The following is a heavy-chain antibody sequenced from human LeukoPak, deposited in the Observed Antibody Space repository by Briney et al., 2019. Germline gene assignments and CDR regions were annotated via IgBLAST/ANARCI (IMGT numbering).Heavy chain of an antibody. J-gene: IGHJ4*02. CDR3: ARAPRPISQHQLVGFDY. V-gene: IGHV4-38-2*01. CDR2: IYHSGKT. D-gene: IGHD6-13*01. CDR1: GYSINSVHY. Sequence: PSETLSLTCAVSGYSINSVHYWGWIRQPPGKGLEWIGSIYHSGKTYYNPPVKSRITISVATSKNQFALKLSSVTAADTAVYYCARAPRPISQHQLVGFDYCGQGTLVIVSS.